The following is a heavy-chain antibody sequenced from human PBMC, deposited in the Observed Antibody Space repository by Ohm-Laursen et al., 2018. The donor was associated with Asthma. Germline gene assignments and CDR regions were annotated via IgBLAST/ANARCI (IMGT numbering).Heavy chain of an antibody. CDR3: ARDGRLRGSFDY. CDR2: IEHSGNT. D-gene: IGHD3-10*01. Sequence: SDTLSLTCTVSGYSISSGNWWGWIRQPPGKELEWIGYIEHSGNTYYKSSLKSRVTLSVDTSKNQFSLNLSSVTAADTALYYCARDGRLRGSFDYWGQGTLVTVSS. CDR1: GYSISSGNW. J-gene: IGHJ4*02. V-gene: IGHV4-28*03.